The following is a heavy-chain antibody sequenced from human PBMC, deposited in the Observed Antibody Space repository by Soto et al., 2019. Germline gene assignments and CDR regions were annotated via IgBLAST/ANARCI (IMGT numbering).Heavy chain of an antibody. CDR2: ISYDGSNK. J-gene: IGHJ4*02. D-gene: IGHD2-15*01. Sequence: QVQLVESGGGVVQPGRSLRLSCAASGFTFSSYAMHWVRQAPGKGLEWVAVISYDGSNKYYADSVKGRFTISRDNSXXTLYLQMNSLRAEDTAVYYCARDVVAATHTFRFDYWGQGTLVTVSS. CDR1: GFTFSSYA. V-gene: IGHV3-30-3*01. CDR3: ARDVVAATHTFRFDY.